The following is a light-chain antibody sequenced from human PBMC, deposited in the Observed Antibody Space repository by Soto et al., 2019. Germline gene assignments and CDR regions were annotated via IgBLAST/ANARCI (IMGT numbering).Light chain of an antibody. Sequence: QSALTQPASVSGCTGQSITISCAGTMRDVGAYNLVSWYQQHPGRAPQLIIYEVRNRPSGISFRFSGSKSGNTASLTISGLQAEDEADYYCSSYTSKSSLIFGGGTKVTVL. J-gene: IGLJ2*01. CDR3: SSYTSKSSLI. CDR2: EVR. CDR1: MRDVGAYNL. V-gene: IGLV2-14*01.